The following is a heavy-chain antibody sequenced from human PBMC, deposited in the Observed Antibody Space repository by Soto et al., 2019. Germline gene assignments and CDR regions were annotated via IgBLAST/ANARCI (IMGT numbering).Heavy chain of an antibody. Sequence: SETLSLTCTFSGGSIRSYYWSWIRQPPGKGLEWIGYTYYSGSTNYNPSLKSRVTISVDTSKNQFSLKLSSVTAADTAVYYCARDSGWGLADYYGMDVWGQGTTVT. CDR3: ARDSGWGLADYYGMDV. CDR2: TYYSGST. D-gene: IGHD1-26*01. J-gene: IGHJ6*02. CDR1: GGSIRSYY. V-gene: IGHV4-59*01.